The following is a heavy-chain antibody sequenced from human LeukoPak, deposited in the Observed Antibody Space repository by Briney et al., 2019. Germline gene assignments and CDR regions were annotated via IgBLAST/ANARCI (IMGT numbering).Heavy chain of an antibody. CDR1: GGSINSYY. CDR3: ARRSPRGALDY. V-gene: IGHV4-59*08. J-gene: IGHJ4*02. Sequence: PSETLSLTCTVSGGSINSYYWSWIRQPPGKGLEWIGYIYYSGTTNYNPSLKSRVTISVDTSKNQFSLKLNSVTAADTAVYYCARRSPRGALDYWGQGTLVTVSS. CDR2: IYYSGTT. D-gene: IGHD1-26*01.